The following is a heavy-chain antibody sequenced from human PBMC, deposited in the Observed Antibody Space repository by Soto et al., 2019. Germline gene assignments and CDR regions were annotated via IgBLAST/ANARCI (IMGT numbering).Heavy chain of an antibody. Sequence: QVQLQESGPGLVKPSETLSLTCTVSGGSISSYYWSWIRQPPGKGLEWIGYIYYSGSTNYNPSLKSRVTISVDTSKNQFSLKLSSVTDADTAVYYCARHLAAAAIDYWGQGTLVTVSS. CDR3: ARHLAAAAIDY. J-gene: IGHJ4*02. CDR1: GGSISSYY. V-gene: IGHV4-59*08. CDR2: IYYSGST. D-gene: IGHD6-13*01.